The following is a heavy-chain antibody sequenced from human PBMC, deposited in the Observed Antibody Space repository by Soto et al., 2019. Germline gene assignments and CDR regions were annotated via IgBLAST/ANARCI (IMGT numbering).Heavy chain of an antibody. Sequence: QVQLVESGGGVVQPGRSLRLSCAASGFTFSSYAMHWVRQAPGKGLEWVAVISYDGSNKYYADSVKGRFTISRDNSKNTLYLQMNSLRAEDTAVYYCARATSGWYKDAFDIWGQGTMTVSS. CDR1: GFTFSSYA. V-gene: IGHV3-30-3*01. CDR3: ARATSGWYKDAFDI. D-gene: IGHD6-19*01. CDR2: ISYDGSNK. J-gene: IGHJ3*02.